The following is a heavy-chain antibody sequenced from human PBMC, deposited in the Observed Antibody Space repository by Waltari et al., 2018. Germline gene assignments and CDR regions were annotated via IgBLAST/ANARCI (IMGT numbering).Heavy chain of an antibody. CDR1: DDSTRYSSYF. CDR3: ARGGYYYDTLGDS. D-gene: IGHD3-22*01. V-gene: IGHV4-39*07. CDR2: VYISGTT. Sequence: LQLQESGPGLVKASETLSLNCTVSDDSTRYSSYFWGWIRQPPGKGLEWIGSVYISGTTYYNPSLKGRGTMSLETSKNQFSLKLKSVTAADPAVYYCARGGYYYDTLGDSWGQGTLVTVSS. J-gene: IGHJ5*01.